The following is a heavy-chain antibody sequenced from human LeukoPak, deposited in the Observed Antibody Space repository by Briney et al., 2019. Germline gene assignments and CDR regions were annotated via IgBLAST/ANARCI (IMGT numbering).Heavy chain of an antibody. Sequence: ASVKVSCKASGYTFTSYGISWVRQAPGQGLEWMGWISAYNGNTNYAQKLQGRVTMTTDTSTSTVYMELSSLRSEDTAVYYCARDLRDLVVVAARGYYYYGMDVWGQGTTVTVSS. V-gene: IGHV1-18*01. D-gene: IGHD2-15*01. CDR2: ISAYNGNT. J-gene: IGHJ6*02. CDR1: GYTFTSYG. CDR3: ARDLRDLVVVAARGYYYYGMDV.